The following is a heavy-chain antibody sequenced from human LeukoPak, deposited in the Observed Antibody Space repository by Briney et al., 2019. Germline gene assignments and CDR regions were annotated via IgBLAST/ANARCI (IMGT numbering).Heavy chain of an antibody. V-gene: IGHV1-18*01. J-gene: IGHJ5*02. D-gene: IGHD1-26*01. CDR2: ISAYNGNT. Sequence: ASVKVSCKASGYTFTSYGISWVRQAPGQGLEWMGWISAYNGNTNYAQKLQGRVTMTTDTSTSTAYMELRSLRSDDTAVYCCARVVLVGATTENWFDPWGQGTLVTVSS. CDR1: GYTFTSYG. CDR3: ARVVLVGATTENWFDP.